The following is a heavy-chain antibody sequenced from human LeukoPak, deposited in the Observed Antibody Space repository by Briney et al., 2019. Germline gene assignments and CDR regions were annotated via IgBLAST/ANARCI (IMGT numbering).Heavy chain of an antibody. Sequence: PSETLSLTCTVSGGSISSYYWNWIRQPAGKGLEWIGRIYSTGSTNYSPSLKSRVTMSVDKSKNQFSLNLSSVTAADTVVYYCARGIADPYSFDSWGQGILVTVSS. CDR1: GGSISSYY. J-gene: IGHJ4*02. V-gene: IGHV4-4*07. CDR3: ARGIADPYSFDS. D-gene: IGHD6-13*01. CDR2: IYSTGST.